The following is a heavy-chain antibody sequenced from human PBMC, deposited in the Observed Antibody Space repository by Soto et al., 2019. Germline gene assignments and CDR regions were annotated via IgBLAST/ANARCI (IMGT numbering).Heavy chain of an antibody. CDR3: ARSTLASRIAAAGHPDY. CDR2: ISYDGSNK. Sequence: GGSLRLSCAASGFTFSSYAMHWVRQAPGQGLEWVAVISYDGSNKYYADSVKGRFTISRDNSKNTLYLQMNSLRAEDTAEYYWARSTLASRIAAAGHPDYWGQGTLVTVSS. V-gene: IGHV3-30-3*01. J-gene: IGHJ4*02. D-gene: IGHD6-13*01. CDR1: GFTFSSYA.